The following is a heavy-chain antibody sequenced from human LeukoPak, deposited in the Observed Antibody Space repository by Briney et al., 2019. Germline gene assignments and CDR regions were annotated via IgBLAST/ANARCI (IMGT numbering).Heavy chain of an antibody. CDR2: IRFDGSNT. CDR3: AQDGQGGYEIDYYYYMAV. CDR1: EFTLRNYG. Sequence: GSLRLSCAASEFTLRNYGMHWVRQAPGKGLEWVAFIRFDGSNTYYADSVKGRFTISRDISKSTLYLQMNTLRGEDTAVYYCAQDGQGGYEIDYYYYMAVWGKGTTVTISS. J-gene: IGHJ6*03. D-gene: IGHD5-12*01. V-gene: IGHV3-30*02.